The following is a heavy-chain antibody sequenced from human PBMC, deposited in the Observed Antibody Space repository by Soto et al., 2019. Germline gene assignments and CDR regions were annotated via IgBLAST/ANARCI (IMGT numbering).Heavy chain of an antibody. CDR2: VSAYNGNT. CDR3: ARGNCGSATCYNHLGYFDF. D-gene: IGHD2-2*02. J-gene: IGHJ4*02. CDR1: GFTFSQYG. Sequence: APVKGSCKGSGFTFSQYGINWGRQAPGQGPGWMGYVSAYNGNTHYAQKVQGRLTMTADTSTNTVYMELTSLTSDDTAVYFCARGNCGSATCYNHLGYFDFWGQGALVTVSS. V-gene: IGHV1-18*01.